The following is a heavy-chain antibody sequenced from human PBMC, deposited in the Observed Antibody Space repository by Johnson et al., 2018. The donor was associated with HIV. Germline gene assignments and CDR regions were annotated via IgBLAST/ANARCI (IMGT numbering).Heavy chain of an antibody. Sequence: QVQLLESGGGVVQPGRSLRLSCTASGFTCSSYAMHWVRQPPGQGLEWVAVISYDGSNNYYADSVKGRFTISRDNSKNTLYLQMNSLRAEDTAVYYCAKDTRYCNSATCYGAFDMWGQGTMVTVSS. CDR1: GFTCSSYA. D-gene: IGHD2-2*01. CDR3: AKDTRYCNSATCYGAFDM. V-gene: IGHV3-30*04. J-gene: IGHJ3*02. CDR2: ISYDGSNN.